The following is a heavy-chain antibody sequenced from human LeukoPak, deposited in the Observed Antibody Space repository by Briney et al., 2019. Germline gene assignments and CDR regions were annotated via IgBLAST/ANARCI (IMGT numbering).Heavy chain of an antibody. J-gene: IGHJ3*01. V-gene: IGHV3-74*01. Sequence: GSLRLSCVASGFTFSENWMHWVRQAPGKGLAWVSHINRDGGLTNYADSVKGRFTISRDNARNTVYLQMSSLRVEDTAIYFCAREEHRLAEAGTSAFDLGGQGTLVTVSP. CDR3: AREEHRLAEAGTSAFDL. CDR1: GFTFSENW. D-gene: IGHD6-13*01. CDR2: INRDGGLT.